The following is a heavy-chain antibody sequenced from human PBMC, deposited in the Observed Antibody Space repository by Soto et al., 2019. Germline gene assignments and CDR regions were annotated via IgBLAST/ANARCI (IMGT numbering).Heavy chain of an antibody. CDR2: ISDSGHYI. V-gene: IGHV3-21*01. Sequence: GGSLRLSCAASGFTFSTYGMNWVRQAPGKGLEWLSSISDSGHYIYYADSVKGRFTISRDNAKNSLFLQMNSLRGEDTAVYYCARSGLALPYSASHWFDPWGPGILVPVSS. D-gene: IGHD3-22*01. CDR3: ARSGLALPYSASHWFDP. J-gene: IGHJ5*02. CDR1: GFTFSTYG.